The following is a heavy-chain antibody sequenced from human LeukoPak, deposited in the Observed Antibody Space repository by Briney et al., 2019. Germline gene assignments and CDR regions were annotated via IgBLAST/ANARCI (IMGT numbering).Heavy chain of an antibody. CDR2: ISSDGNEK. CDR3: ARGGYSSSWVNY. V-gene: IGHV3-30*03. J-gene: IGHJ4*02. D-gene: IGHD6-13*01. Sequence: PGGSLRLSCAASGFTFRNYGMHWVRQAPGKGLEWVAVISSDGNEKYYADSVKGRFTISRDNSKNTLYLEMNNMRPEDTAVYYCARGGYSSSWVNYWGQGTLVTVSS. CDR1: GFTFRNYG.